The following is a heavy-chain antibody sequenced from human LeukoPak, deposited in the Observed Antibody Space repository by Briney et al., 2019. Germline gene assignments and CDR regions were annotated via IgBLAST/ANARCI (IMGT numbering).Heavy chain of an antibody. CDR2: ISGSGGST. V-gene: IGHV3-23*01. CDR1: GFTFSSYA. D-gene: IGHD6-6*01. CDR3: AKDRRSSSSSRYFDY. J-gene: IGHJ4*02. Sequence: GSLRLSCAASGFTFSSYAMSWVRPAPGEGLEWVSGISGSGGSTYYADSVKGRFTISRDNSKNTLYLQMNSLRAEDTAVYYCAKDRRSSSSSRYFDYWGQGTLVTVSS.